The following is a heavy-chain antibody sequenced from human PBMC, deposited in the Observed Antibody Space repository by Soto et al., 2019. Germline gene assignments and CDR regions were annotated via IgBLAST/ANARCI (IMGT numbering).Heavy chain of an antibody. CDR3: ARVVDYDSSGYFSFDY. CDR1: GGSIISGGYY. CDR2: IYYSGST. J-gene: IGHJ4*02. D-gene: IGHD3-22*01. V-gene: IGHV4-31*03. Sequence: SETLSLTCTVSGGSIISGGYYWIWIRQHPGKGLEWIGYIYYSGSTYYNPSLKSRVTISVDTSKNQFSLKLSSVTAADTAVYYCARVVDYDSSGYFSFDYWGQGTLVTVSS.